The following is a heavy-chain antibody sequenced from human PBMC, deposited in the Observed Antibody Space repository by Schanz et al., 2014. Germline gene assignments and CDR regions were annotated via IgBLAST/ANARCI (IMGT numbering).Heavy chain of an antibody. CDR1: GASISGSSDY. CDR3: ARHLVNAYGMDV. CDR2: IHHSGSI. Sequence: QVQLQESGPRLVKPSETLSLTCTVSGASISGSSDYWSWIRQSPGKGLQWIGEIHHSGSIIYNPSLRSGVPISMDTSKNQFFLKVTSVTAADTAVYYCARHLVNAYGMDVWGQGTAVTVSS. V-gene: IGHV4-39*01. J-gene: IGHJ6*02.